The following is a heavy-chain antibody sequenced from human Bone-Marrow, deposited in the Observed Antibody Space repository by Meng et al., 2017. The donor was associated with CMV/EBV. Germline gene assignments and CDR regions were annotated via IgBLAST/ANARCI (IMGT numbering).Heavy chain of an antibody. Sequence: FGGSFSGYYWSWIRKPQGKGLEWIGEINHSGSTNYNPSLKSRVTISVDTSKNQFSLKLSSVTAADTAVYYCARSKHPRGGAYWYFDLWGRGTLVTVSS. CDR2: INHSGST. CDR3: ARSKHPRGGAYWYFDL. J-gene: IGHJ2*01. V-gene: IGHV4-34*01. CDR1: GGSFSGYY. D-gene: IGHD3-16*01.